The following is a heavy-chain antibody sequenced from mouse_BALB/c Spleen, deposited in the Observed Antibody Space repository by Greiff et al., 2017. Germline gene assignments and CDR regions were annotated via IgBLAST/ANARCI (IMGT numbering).Heavy chain of an antibody. V-gene: IGHV14-4*02. D-gene: IGHD2-1*01. Sequence: EVQLQQSGAELVRSGASVKLSCTASGFNIKDYYMHWVKQRPEQGLEWIGWIAPENGDTEYAPKFQGKATMTADTSSNTAYLQLSSLTSEDTAVYYCNAEGYGNYSFDYWGQGTTLTVSS. CDR1: GFNIKDYY. J-gene: IGHJ2*01. CDR2: IAPENGDT. CDR3: NAEGYGNYSFDY.